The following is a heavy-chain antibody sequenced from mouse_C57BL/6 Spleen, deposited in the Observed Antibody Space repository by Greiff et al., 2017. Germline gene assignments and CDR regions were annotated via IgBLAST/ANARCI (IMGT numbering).Heavy chain of an antibody. J-gene: IGHJ2*01. Sequence: VKLQESGPGLVKPSQSLSLTCSVTGYSITSGYYWNWIRQFPGNKLEWMGYISYDGSNNYNPSLKNRISITRDTSKNQFFLKLNSVTTEDTATYYCARVSNYVFDYWGQGTTLTVSS. CDR3: ARVSNYVFDY. V-gene: IGHV3-6*01. CDR2: ISYDGSN. CDR1: GYSITSGYY. D-gene: IGHD2-5*01.